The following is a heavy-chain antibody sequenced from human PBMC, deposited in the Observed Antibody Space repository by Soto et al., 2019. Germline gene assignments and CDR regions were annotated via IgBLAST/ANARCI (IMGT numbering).Heavy chain of an antibody. CDR1: GYTFTGYY. V-gene: IGHV1-2*02. CDR2: INPNSGGT. J-gene: IGHJ4*02. D-gene: IGHD2-2*02. Sequence: ASVKVSFKASGYTFTGYYMHWVRQAPGQGLEWMGWINPNSGGTNYAQKFQGRVTMTKNTLYLQMSSLGAEDTAVYYCAKAEGYCTITTCYTEGVTFNYWGQGTQVTVSS. CDR3: AKAEGYCTITTCYTEGVTFNY.